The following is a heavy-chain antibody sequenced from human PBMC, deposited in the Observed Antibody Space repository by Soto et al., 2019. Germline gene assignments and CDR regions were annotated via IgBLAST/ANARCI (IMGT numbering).Heavy chain of an antibody. V-gene: IGHV1-69*13. CDR2: TIPILGTA. CDR1: GGTFSSFA. CDR3: ARGNALDI. Sequence: SLKVSCKASGGTFSSFAINWVRQAPGQGPEWMGGTIPILGTANYAQKFQGRVTIIADETTNTASLELTSLRSEDTAVYYCARGNALDIWGQGTTVTVSS. J-gene: IGHJ6*02.